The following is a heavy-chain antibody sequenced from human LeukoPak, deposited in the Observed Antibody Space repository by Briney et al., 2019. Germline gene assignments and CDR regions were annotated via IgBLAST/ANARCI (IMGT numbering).Heavy chain of an antibody. J-gene: IGHJ4*02. V-gene: IGHV3-30*02. Sequence: GGSLRLSCAASGFTFSSYSMHWVRQAPSKGLQWVSHIRSDGSTSYCADSVKGRFTISRDNSKNTLYLQMNSLRPEDTAIYFCVKDHGAYDLDSWGQGTLVTVSS. D-gene: IGHD4-17*01. CDR2: IRSDGSTS. CDR1: GFTFSSYS. CDR3: VKDHGAYDLDS.